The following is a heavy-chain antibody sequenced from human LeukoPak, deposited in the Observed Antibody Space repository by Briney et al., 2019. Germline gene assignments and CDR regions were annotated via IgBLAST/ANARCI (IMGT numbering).Heavy chain of an antibody. V-gene: IGHV4-61*02. CDR3: ARGSYYYYYYLDV. CDR1: GGSISSGSSY. CDR2: IYTSGST. Sequence: PSETLSLTCTVSGGSISSGSSYWSWIRQPAGKGLEWIGRIYTSGSTNYNPSLKSRVTISVDTSKNQFSLKLSSVTAADTAVYYCARGSYYYYYYLDVWGKGTTVTVSS. J-gene: IGHJ6*03.